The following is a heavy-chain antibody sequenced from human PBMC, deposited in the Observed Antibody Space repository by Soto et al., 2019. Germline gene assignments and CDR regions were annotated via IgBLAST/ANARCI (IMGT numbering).Heavy chain of an antibody. Sequence: EVQLVESGGGLVQPGGSLRLSCAASGFTFSSYSMNWVRQAPGKGLEWVSYISSSSSTIYYADSVKGRFTISRDNAKNSLYLQMNSLRDEDTAVYYCARWTTVVTQVSYYYGMDVWGQGTTVTVSS. D-gene: IGHD4-17*01. J-gene: IGHJ6*02. V-gene: IGHV3-48*02. CDR3: ARWTTVVTQVSYYYGMDV. CDR2: ISSSSSTI. CDR1: GFTFSSYS.